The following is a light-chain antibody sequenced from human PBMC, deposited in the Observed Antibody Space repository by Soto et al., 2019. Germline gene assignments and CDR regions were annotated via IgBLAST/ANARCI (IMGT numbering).Light chain of an antibody. CDR3: ATWDYSLTGEV. J-gene: IGLJ2*01. CDR2: EVS. V-gene: IGLV2-14*01. CDR1: SNDIGGYNY. Sequence: QSASVSGSPGQSITISCTGTSNDIGGYNYVSWYQQHPGEAPKLIIYEVSNRPSGVSNRFSGSKSGTSGTLDITGLQTGDEADYYCATWDYSLTGEVFGGGTKLTVL.